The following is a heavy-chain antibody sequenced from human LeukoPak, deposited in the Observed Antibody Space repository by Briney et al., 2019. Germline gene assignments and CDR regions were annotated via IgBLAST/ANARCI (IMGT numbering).Heavy chain of an antibody. CDR3: ATLVGATGNYFDY. CDR2: FDPEDGET. D-gene: IGHD1-26*01. V-gene: IGHV1-24*01. J-gene: IGHJ4*02. CDR1: GYTLTELS. Sequence: ASVKVSCKVSGYTLTELSMHWVRQAPGKGLEWMGGFDPEDGETIYAQKFQGRVAMTEDTSTDTAYMELSSLRSEDTAVYYCATLVGATGNYFDYWGQGTLVTVSS.